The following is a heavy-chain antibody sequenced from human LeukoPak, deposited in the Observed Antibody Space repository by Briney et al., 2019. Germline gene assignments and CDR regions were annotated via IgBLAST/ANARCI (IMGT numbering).Heavy chain of an antibody. D-gene: IGHD2-2*01. Sequence: SETLSLTCTFSSGFVRRGSDRSRWIRQPPGKGLEWIAYISYSGSTNYNPSLKSRVTISVDTSKNQFSLKLRSVTGADTAVYYCARAIVVPAGRWFDPWGQGTLVTVSS. V-gene: IGHV4-61*01. CDR1: SGFVRRGSDR. CDR3: ARAIVVPAGRWFDP. CDR2: ISYSGST. J-gene: IGHJ5*02.